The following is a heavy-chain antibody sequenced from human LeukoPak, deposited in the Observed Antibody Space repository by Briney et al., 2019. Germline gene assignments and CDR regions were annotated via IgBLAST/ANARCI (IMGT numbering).Heavy chain of an antibody. D-gene: IGHD3-22*01. Sequence: KPSETLSPTCAVYGGSFSGYYWSWIRQPPGKGLEWIGEINHSGSTNYNPSLKSRVTISVDTSKNQFSLKLSSVTAADTAVYYCASMIVVAHYFDYWGQGTLVTVSS. J-gene: IGHJ4*02. V-gene: IGHV4-34*01. CDR3: ASMIVVAHYFDY. CDR1: GGSFSGYY. CDR2: INHSGST.